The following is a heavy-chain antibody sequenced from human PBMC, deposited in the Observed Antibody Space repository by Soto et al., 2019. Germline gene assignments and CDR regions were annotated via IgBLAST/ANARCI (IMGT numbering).Heavy chain of an antibody. CDR3: ASYQTRLSLDY. D-gene: IGHD3-10*01. Sequence: GGSLRLSCATSGFTFHDYAMSWVRQAPGKGLEWVSAIAFTGSATYYADSVKGRFTISRDNSKNTLYLQMNSLRAEDTAVYYCASYQTRLSLDYWGQGTLVTVSS. V-gene: IGHV3-23*05. J-gene: IGHJ4*02. CDR2: IAFTGSAT. CDR1: GFTFHDYA.